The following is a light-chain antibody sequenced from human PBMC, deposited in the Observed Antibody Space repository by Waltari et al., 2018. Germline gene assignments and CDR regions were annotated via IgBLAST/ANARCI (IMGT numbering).Light chain of an antibody. CDR2: WAS. V-gene: IGKV4-1*01. CDR1: QSVLYSSTNKNY. CDR3: QQYYSTPPIT. J-gene: IGKJ4*01. Sequence: DIVMTQSPDSLAVSLGERATINCKSSQSVLYSSTNKNYLAWYQQKPGQLPKLLMYWASTRESGVPDRFSGSGSGTDFTLTISSLQAEDVAVYYCQQYYSTPPITFGGGTKVEIK.